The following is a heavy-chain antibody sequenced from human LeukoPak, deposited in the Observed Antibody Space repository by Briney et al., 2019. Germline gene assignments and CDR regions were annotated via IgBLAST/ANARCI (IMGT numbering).Heavy chain of an antibody. CDR1: GYTFTNYG. V-gene: IGHV1-69*13. J-gene: IGHJ4*02. CDR3: ARGDGYNENFDY. CDR2: IIPIFGTA. D-gene: IGHD5-24*01. Sequence: ASVKVSCKASGYTFTNYGISWVRQAPGQGLEWMGGIIPIFGTANYAQKFQGRVTITADESTSTAYMELSSLRSEDTAVYYCARGDGYNENFDYWGQGTLVTVSS.